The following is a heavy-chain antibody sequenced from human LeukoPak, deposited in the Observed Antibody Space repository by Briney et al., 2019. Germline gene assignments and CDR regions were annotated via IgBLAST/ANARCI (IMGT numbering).Heavy chain of an antibody. D-gene: IGHD2-2*01. CDR3: ARAKNIVVVPAAGYFQH. CDR1: GGTFSSYA. J-gene: IGHJ1*01. V-gene: IGHV1-69*04. CDR2: IIPILGIA. Sequence: GASVKVSCKASGGTFSSYAISWVRQAPGQGLEWMGRIIPILGIANYAQKFQGRVTITADKSTSTAYMELSSLRSEGTAVYYCARAKNIVVVPAAGYFQHWGQGTLVTVSS.